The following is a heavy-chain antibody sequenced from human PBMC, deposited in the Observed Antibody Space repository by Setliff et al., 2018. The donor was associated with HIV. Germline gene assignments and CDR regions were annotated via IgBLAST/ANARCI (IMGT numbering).Heavy chain of an antibody. CDR1: EFTFSNFW. D-gene: IGHD1-26*01. J-gene: IGHJ4*02. CDR2: IKEDGSEK. CDR3: ARDRYSGSSTDY. V-gene: IGHV3-7*01. Sequence: TGGSLRLSCVGYEFTFSNFWLSWVRQAPGKGLEWVANIKEDGSEKYYVDSVKGRFTISRDNDKNSLYLQMNRLRAEDTAVYYCARDRYSGSSTDYWGQGTLVTVSS.